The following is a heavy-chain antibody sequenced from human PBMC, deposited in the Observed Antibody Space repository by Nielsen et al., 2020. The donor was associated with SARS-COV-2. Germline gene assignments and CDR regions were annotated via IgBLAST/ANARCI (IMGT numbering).Heavy chain of an antibody. Sequence: GESLKISCAASGFTFSSYAMHWVRQAPGKGLEWVAVILYDGSNKYYADSVKGRFAISRDNSKNTLHLQMNSLRIEDTAVYYCARVQTTVVFYYGLDVWGQGTTVTVSS. J-gene: IGHJ6*02. CDR1: GFTFSSYA. CDR2: ILYDGSNK. CDR3: ARVQTTVVFYYGLDV. D-gene: IGHD4-23*01. V-gene: IGHV3-30*09.